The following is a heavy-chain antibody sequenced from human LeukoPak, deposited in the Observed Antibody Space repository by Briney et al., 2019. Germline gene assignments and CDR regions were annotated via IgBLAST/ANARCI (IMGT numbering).Heavy chain of an antibody. CDR2: ISGSGGST. CDR1: GFTFSSYA. CDR3: AKVMTRTMVRGVPPSDY. J-gene: IGHJ4*02. D-gene: IGHD3-10*01. V-gene: IGHV3-23*01. Sequence: GGSLRLSCAASGFTFSSYAMSWVRQAPGKGLEWVSAISGSGGSTYYADSVKGRFAISRDNSKNTLYLQMNSLRAEDTAVYYCAKVMTRTMVRGVPPSDYWGQGTLVTVSS.